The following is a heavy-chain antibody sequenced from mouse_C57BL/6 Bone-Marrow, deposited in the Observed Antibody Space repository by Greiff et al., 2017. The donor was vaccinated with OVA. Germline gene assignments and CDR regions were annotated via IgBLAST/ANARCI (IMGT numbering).Heavy chain of an antibody. CDR3: TRGINTVEGFDY. V-gene: IGHV14-4*01. Sequence: VQLQQSGAELVRPGASVKLSCTASGFNFKDDYMHWVKQRPEQGLEWIGWIDPENGDTAYASKFQGKATITADTSSNTAYLQLSSLTSEDTSVYYLTRGINTVEGFDYWGQGTTLTVSS. CDR1: GFNFKDDY. D-gene: IGHD1-1*01. J-gene: IGHJ2*01. CDR2: IDPENGDT.